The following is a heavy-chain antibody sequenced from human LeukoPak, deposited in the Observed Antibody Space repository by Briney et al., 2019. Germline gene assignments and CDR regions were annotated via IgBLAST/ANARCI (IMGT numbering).Heavy chain of an antibody. Sequence: SETLSLTCTVSAGSISSFYWSWIRQPPGKGLEWIGYIYYSGSTNYNPSLKSRVTISVDTSKNQFSLKLSSVTAADTAVYYCAREAQDYGDYSSNWFDPWGQGTLVTVSS. CDR2: IYYSGST. V-gene: IGHV4-59*01. CDR3: AREAQDYGDYSSNWFDP. D-gene: IGHD4-17*01. CDR1: AGSISSFY. J-gene: IGHJ5*02.